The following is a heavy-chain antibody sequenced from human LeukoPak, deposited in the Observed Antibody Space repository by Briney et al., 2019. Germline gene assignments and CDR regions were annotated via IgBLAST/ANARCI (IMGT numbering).Heavy chain of an antibody. V-gene: IGHV3-74*01. J-gene: IGHJ5*02. CDR1: GFPFSAYW. CDR2: INGDGSNI. CDR3: ARDPRNKGFDP. Sequence: GGSLRLSCAAPGFPFSAYWMHWARQVPGKGLVWVSCINGDGSNIQYADSVKGRFTTSRDNAKNMMYLQMNSLRVEDTAIYYCARDPRNKGFDPWGQGTLVTVSA. D-gene: IGHD1/OR15-1a*01.